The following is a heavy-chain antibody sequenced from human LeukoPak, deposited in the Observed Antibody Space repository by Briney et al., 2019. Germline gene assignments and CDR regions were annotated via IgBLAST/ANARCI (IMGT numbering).Heavy chain of an antibody. D-gene: IGHD1-14*01. V-gene: IGHV1-2*02. CDR1: GYTFTSYD. Sequence: ASVKVSCKASGYTFTSYDINWVRQAPGQGLEWMGWINPNSGGTNYAQKFQGRVTMTRDTSISTAYMELSRLRSDDTAVYYCARGYSFDYWGQGTLVTVSS. CDR3: ARGYSFDY. J-gene: IGHJ4*02. CDR2: INPNSGGT.